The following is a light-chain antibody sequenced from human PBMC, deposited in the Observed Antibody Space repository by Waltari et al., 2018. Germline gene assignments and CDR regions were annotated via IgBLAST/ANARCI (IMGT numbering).Light chain of an antibody. CDR2: GAS. V-gene: IGKV1-39*01. Sequence: DIQMTQSPSSLSASVGDRVTITCRASQSISSYLNWYQQKPGKAPKLLIYGASSLRGGAPSRFSGSRSGTDFTLTISSLQPEDFASDYCQQTSSSPLTFGPGTKLDIK. CDR3: QQTSSSPLT. J-gene: IGKJ3*01. CDR1: QSISSY.